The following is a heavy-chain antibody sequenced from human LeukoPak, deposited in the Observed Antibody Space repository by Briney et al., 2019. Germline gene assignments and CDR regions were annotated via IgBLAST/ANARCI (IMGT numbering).Heavy chain of an antibody. J-gene: IGHJ6*03. D-gene: IGHD3-10*01. CDR2: IYHSGST. V-gene: IGHV4-4*02. CDR1: GGSISSSNW. Sequence: PSETLSLTCAVSGGSISSSNWWSWVRPPPGKGLEWIGEIYHSGSTNYNPSLKSRVTISVDKSKNQFSLKLSSVTAADTAVYYCARRMGRRFGERYYYYHYMDVWGKGTTVTISS. CDR3: ARRMGRRFGERYYYYHYMDV.